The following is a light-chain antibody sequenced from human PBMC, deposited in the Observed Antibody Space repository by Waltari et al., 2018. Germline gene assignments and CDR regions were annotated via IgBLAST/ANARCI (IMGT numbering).Light chain of an antibody. Sequence: QSALTQPPSASGSPGQSVTISCPGPSSDVGGYNYVSWYQQPPANAPKLMIYEVSKRPSGVPDRFSGSKSGNTASLTVSGLQAEDEADYYCGSYGGSNNYVFGTGTKVTVL. CDR3: GSYGGSNNYV. J-gene: IGLJ1*01. V-gene: IGLV2-8*01. CDR1: SSDVGGYNY. CDR2: EVS.